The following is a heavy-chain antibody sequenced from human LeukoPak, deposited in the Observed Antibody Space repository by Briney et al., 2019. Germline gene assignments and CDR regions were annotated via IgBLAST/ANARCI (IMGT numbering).Heavy chain of an antibody. CDR3: ARVNGYSLDY. D-gene: IGHD6-13*01. CDR1: GGSFSGYY. J-gene: IGHJ4*02. Sequence: SETLSLTCAVYGGSFSGYYWSWIRQPPGKGLEWIGEINRSGSTNYNPFLKSRVTISVDTSKNQFSLKLSSVTAADTAVYYCARVNGYSLDYWGQGTLVTVSS. CDR2: INRSGST. V-gene: IGHV4-34*01.